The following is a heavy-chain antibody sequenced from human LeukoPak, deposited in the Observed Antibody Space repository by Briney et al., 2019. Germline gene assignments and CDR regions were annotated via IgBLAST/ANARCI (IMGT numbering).Heavy chain of an antibody. Sequence: SETLSLTCTVSGGSISSYYWSWIRQPPGKGLKWIGNIYYSGYTTYSPSLRSRVTISVDTSKNQFSLKLSSLTAADPAVYYCVREGGYGYFPPTWPHNYYMDVWGKGTTVTISS. CDR1: GGSISSYY. V-gene: IGHV4-59*01. CDR3: VREGGYGYFPPTWPHNYYMDV. CDR2: IYYSGYT. D-gene: IGHD5-18*01. J-gene: IGHJ6*03.